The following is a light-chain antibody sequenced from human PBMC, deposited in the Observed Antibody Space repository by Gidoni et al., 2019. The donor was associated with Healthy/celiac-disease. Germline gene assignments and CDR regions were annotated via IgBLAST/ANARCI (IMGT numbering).Light chain of an antibody. CDR1: PGISSY. CDR3: QQYYSYPLT. CDR2: AAS. J-gene: IGKJ4*01. Sequence: AIRITQYPSSLSASTGDRVTITCRASPGISSYLAWYQQKPGKAPKLLIYAASTLQSGVPSRFSGSGSGTDFTLTISCLQSEDFATYYCQQYYSYPLTFGGGTKVEIK. V-gene: IGKV1-8*01.